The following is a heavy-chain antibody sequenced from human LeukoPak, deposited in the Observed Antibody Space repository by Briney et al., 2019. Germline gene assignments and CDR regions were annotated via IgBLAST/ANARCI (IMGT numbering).Heavy chain of an antibody. V-gene: IGHV3-7*01. J-gene: IGHJ5*02. CDR3: ARGGAVAGRFDP. CDR2: MKEDGSDI. Sequence: RGSLRLSCAASGFTFDDYTMSWVRQAPGKGLEWVAKMKEDGSDIHYVDSVRGRFSISRDNAKDSLYLQMNSLRVDDTAVYYCARGGAVAGRFDPWGQGTQVTVSS. CDR1: GFTFDDYT. D-gene: IGHD6-19*01.